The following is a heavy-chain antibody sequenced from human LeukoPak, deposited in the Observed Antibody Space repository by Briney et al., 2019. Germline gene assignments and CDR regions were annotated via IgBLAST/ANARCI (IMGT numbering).Heavy chain of an antibody. CDR1: GYTFTGYH. D-gene: IGHD6-13*01. J-gene: IGHJ3*02. CDR2: INPNSGGT. CDR3: ARGDGSTKTPTHHDAFDI. V-gene: IGHV1-2*02. Sequence: ASVKVSCKASGYTFTGYHMYWVRQAPGQGPEWMGWINPNSGGTNYAQRFQGRVTMTRDTSISTAYMELSRLRSDDTAVYYCARGDGSTKTPTHHDAFDIWGQGTMVTVSS.